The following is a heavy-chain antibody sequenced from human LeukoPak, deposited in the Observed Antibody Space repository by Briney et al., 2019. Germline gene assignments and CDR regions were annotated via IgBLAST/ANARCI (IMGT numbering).Heavy chain of an antibody. Sequence: GESLKISCKGSGYSFTSYWISWVRQMPGKGLEWMGRIDPSDSYTNYSPSFQGHVTISADKSISTAYLRWSSLKASDTAMYYCARGSSHDSSGYQGWFDPWGQGTLVTVSS. CDR1: GYSFTSYW. J-gene: IGHJ5*02. V-gene: IGHV5-10-1*01. CDR3: ARGSSHDSSGYQGWFDP. D-gene: IGHD3-22*01. CDR2: IDPSDSYT.